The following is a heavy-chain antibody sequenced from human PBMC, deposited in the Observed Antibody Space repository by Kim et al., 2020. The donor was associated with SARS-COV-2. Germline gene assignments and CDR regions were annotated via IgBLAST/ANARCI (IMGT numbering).Heavy chain of an antibody. V-gene: IGHV2-5*01. Sequence: SPSLQSRLTITKDTSKNHVVLKMTNMDPVDTATYYCAHGLGYVNYYFDLWGRGTLVTVSS. J-gene: IGHJ2*01. CDR3: AHGLGYVNYYFDL. D-gene: IGHD2-15*01.